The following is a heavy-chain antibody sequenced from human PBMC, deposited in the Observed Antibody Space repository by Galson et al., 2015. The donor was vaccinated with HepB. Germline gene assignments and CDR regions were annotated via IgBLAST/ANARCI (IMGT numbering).Heavy chain of an antibody. V-gene: IGHV3-21*06. D-gene: IGHD6-6*01. CDR1: GFTFSSYS. CDR2: IRDSGSYI. CDR3: ARRYSTSSTYSYYYGMPV. J-gene: IGHJ6*02. Sequence: SLRLSCAASGFTFSSYSMNWVRQAPGKGLEWVSSIRDSGSYIYYADSVKGRFTISRDNAKNLLYLQMNSLRAEDTAMYYCARRYSTSSTYSYYYGMPVGGQGTTVTVPS.